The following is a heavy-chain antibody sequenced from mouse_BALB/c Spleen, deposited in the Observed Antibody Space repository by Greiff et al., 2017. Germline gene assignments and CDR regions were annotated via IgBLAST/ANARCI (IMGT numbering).Heavy chain of an antibody. Sequence: EVKLVESGGGLVQPGGSLKLSCAASGFTFSSYGMSWVRQTPDKRLELVATINSNGGSTYYPDSVKGRFTISRDNAKNTLYLQMSSLKSEDTATYYCARGELWLREGFDYWGQGTTLTVSS. V-gene: IGHV5-6-3*01. CDR1: GFTFSSYG. CDR3: ARGELWLREGFDY. D-gene: IGHD2-2*01. CDR2: INSNGGST. J-gene: IGHJ2*01.